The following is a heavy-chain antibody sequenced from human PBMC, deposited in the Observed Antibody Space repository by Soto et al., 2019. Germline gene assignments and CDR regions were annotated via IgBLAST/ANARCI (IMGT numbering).Heavy chain of an antibody. D-gene: IGHD7-27*01. Sequence: SETLSLTCTVSGGSISSGGYYWSWIRQHPGKGLEWIGYTYYSGSTYHNPSLKSRVTISVDTSKNQFSLKVSSVTAADTAVYYCARTRTGVGYYGMDVWGQGTTVTVSS. CDR3: ARTRTGVGYYGMDV. CDR2: TYYSGST. J-gene: IGHJ6*02. CDR1: GGSISSGGYY. V-gene: IGHV4-31*03.